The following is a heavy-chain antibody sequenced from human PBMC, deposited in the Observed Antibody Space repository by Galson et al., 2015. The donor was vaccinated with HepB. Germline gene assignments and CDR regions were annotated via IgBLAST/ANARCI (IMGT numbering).Heavy chain of an antibody. CDR3: ARASMILVIISTYPDY. CDR1: GCTFRNYA. V-gene: IGHV3-30-3*01. Sequence: SLRLSCAASGCTFRNYAMHWVRQAPGKGLEWVAGRSYEGNKKYYTDAGRGRFTISRDKSKNTLYLQMNSLRAEDTAVYYCARASMILVIISTYPDYWGQGTLVPVSS. CDR2: RSYEGNKK. D-gene: IGHD3-22*01. J-gene: IGHJ4*02.